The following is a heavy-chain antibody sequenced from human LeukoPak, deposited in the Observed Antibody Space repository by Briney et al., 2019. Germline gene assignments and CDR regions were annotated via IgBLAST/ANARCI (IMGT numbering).Heavy chain of an antibody. CDR2: IYATGST. Sequence: SQTLSLTCTVSGGSISSGGYYWSWFRQPAGKGLEWIGRIYATGSTGYNPSLKSRVTISVDTSKNQFSLKLNSVTAADTAVYYCASRYFCSSTSCYTFDYWGQGTLVTVSS. J-gene: IGHJ4*02. V-gene: IGHV4-61*02. D-gene: IGHD2-2*02. CDR3: ASRYFCSSTSCYTFDY. CDR1: GGSISSGGYY.